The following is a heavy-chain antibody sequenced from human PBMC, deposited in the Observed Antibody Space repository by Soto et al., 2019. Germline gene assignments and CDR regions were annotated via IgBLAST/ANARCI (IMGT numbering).Heavy chain of an antibody. J-gene: IGHJ4*02. CDR2: ISTYNGNS. CDR1: GYTFTSYG. CDR3: AREYTSASWDY. Sequence: QVQLVQSGAEVTKPGASVKVSCKASGYTFTSYGISWVRQAPGQGLEWMGWISTYNGNSNYAQKLQGRVNMTTDTSTRTAYMELRSLRSDDTAVYYCAREYTSASWDYWGQGTLVTVSS. D-gene: IGHD6-6*01. V-gene: IGHV1-18*01.